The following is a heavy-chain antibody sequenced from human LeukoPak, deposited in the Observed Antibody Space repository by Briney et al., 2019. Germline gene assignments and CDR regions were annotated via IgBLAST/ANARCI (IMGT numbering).Heavy chain of an antibody. CDR1: GFNFSSYA. J-gene: IGHJ4*02. D-gene: IGHD6-19*01. V-gene: IGHV3-30*02. CDR3: AKCPHSGWCELYY. Sequence: GGSLRLSCAASGFNFSSYAMHWVRQAPGKGLEWVAFIRDDGSNKYYAESVKGRFTISRDNSKNTLYLQMNSLRDEDTAVYYCAKCPHSGWCELYYWGQGTLVTVSS. CDR2: IRDDGSNK.